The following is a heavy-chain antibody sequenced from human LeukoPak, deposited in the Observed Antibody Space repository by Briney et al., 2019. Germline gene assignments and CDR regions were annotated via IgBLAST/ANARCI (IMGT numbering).Heavy chain of an antibody. CDR3: VSFYETY. D-gene: IGHD2/OR15-2a*01. J-gene: IGHJ4*02. CDR1: GNHW. Sequence: QPGGSLRLSCAASGNHWMHWVRQVPGKGLVWVSHINSDGSWTSYADSVKGRFTISKDNAKNTVYLQMNSLRAEDTAVYYCVSFYETYWGRGTLVTVSS. V-gene: IGHV3-74*01. CDR2: INSDGSWT.